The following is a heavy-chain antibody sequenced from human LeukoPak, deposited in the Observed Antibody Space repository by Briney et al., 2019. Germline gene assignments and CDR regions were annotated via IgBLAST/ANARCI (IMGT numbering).Heavy chain of an antibody. D-gene: IGHD3-3*01. CDR1: GGSISSYY. J-gene: IGHJ6*02. V-gene: IGHV4-59*08. CDR2: IYYSGST. CDR3: ARRTIFGVVRRDFGMDV. Sequence: PSETLSLTCTVSGGSISSYYWSWIRQPPGKGLGWIGYIYYSGSTNYNPSLKSRVTISVDTSKNQFSLKLSSVTAADTAVYYCARRTIFGVVRRDFGMDVWGQGTTVTVSS.